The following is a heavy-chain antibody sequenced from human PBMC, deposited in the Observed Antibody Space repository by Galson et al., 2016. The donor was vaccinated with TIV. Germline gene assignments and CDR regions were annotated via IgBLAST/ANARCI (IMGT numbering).Heavy chain of an antibody. CDR3: VKDGRGVYTWFDS. Sequence: SLRLSCAASGFEFSDYAMAWVRQAPGKGLEGVAAIGNPLSNTHYAAFAMGHFGISRDNSKKTLYLQMTNLRAEDTAVYYCVKDGRGVYTWFDSWGQGVLVTVSS. CDR1: GFEFSDYA. J-gene: IGHJ5*01. D-gene: IGHD3-10*01. V-gene: IGHV3-23*01. CDR2: IGNPLSNT.